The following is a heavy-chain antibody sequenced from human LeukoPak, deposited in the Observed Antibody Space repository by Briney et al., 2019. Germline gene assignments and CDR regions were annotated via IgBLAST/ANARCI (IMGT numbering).Heavy chain of an antibody. CDR3: ARDGVGVRYCFDY. D-gene: IGHD1-26*01. CDR1: GFTFSTYG. V-gene: IGHV3-30*04. Sequence: PGGSLRLSCVGSGFTFSTYGMHWVRQAPGKGLEWVALISYDGRKTYYADSVKGRFTISRDISKNTLCLQMNSLRTEDTAVYHCARDGVGVRYCFDYWGQGTLVTVSS. CDR2: ISYDGRKT. J-gene: IGHJ4*02.